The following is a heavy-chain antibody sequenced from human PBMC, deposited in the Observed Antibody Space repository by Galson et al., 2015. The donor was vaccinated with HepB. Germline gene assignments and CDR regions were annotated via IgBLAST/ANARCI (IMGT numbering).Heavy chain of an antibody. CDR2: IYSGGNT. CDR1: GFTVGDNY. CDR3: ASMPPMSIVTKKDYFDN. V-gene: IGHV3-66*01. J-gene: IGHJ4*02. D-gene: IGHD2-2*01. Sequence: SLRLSCAASGFTVGDNYMSWVRQPPGKGLEWVSVIYSGGNTVYAESVKGRFTISSDNSKNTMYLQMNSLRPEDTAVYYCASMPPMSIVTKKDYFDNWGPVTLVTVPS.